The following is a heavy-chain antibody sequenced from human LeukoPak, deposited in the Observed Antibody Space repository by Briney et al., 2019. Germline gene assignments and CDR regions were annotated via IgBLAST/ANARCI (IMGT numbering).Heavy chain of an antibody. CDR1: GYSISSGYY. V-gene: IGHV4-38-2*01. J-gene: IGHJ4*02. Sequence: SETLSLTCAVSGYSISSGYYWGWIRQPPGKGLEWIGSIYHSGSTYYNPSLKSRVTISVDTSKNQFSLKLSSVTAADTAVYYCARYLGATTDYWGQGTLVTVPS. CDR2: IYHSGST. D-gene: IGHD1-26*01. CDR3: ARYLGATTDY.